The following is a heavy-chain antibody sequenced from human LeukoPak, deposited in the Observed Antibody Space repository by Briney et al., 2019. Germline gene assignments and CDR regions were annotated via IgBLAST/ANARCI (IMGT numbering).Heavy chain of an antibody. CDR2: IKQDGSEK. V-gene: IGHV3-7*01. J-gene: IGHJ6*03. Sequence: GGSLRLSCAASGFTFSTYRMTWVRQAPGKGLEWVANIKQDGSEKHYVDSVKGRFTISRDNAKNSLYLQMSSLRAEDTAVYYCTRVEETATTAAIIRKYSYYYYYYMDVWGKGNTVTVSS. D-gene: IGHD4-11*01. CDR3: TRVEETATTAAIIRKYSYYYYYYMDV. CDR1: GFTFSTYR.